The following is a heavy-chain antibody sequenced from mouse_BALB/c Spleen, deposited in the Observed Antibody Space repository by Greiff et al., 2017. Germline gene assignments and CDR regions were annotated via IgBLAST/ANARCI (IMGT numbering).Heavy chain of an antibody. D-gene: IGHD2-10*02. CDR1: GYTFTNYW. J-gene: IGHJ1*01. CDR2: IYPGGGYT. V-gene: IGHV1-63*02. CDR3: ARSAYGNYRYFDV. Sequence: VQLQQSGAELVRPGTSVKISCKASGYTFTNYWLGWVKQRPGHGLEWIGDIYPGGGYTNYNEKFKGKATLTADTSSSTAYMQLSSLTSEDSAVYFCARSAYGNYRYFDVWGAGTTVTVSS.